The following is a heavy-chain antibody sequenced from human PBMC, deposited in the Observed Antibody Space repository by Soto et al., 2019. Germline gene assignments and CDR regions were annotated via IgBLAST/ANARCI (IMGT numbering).Heavy chain of an antibody. CDR1: GFTFTSSA. CDR3: AADQTYYYDSSGSYVGCYYYYYGMDF. Sequence: GASVKVSCKASGFTFTSSAVQWVRQARGQRLEWIGWIVVGSGNTNYAQKFQERVTITRDMSTSTAYMELSSLRSEDTAVYYCAADQTYYYDSSGSYVGCYYYYYGMDFWGQGTTVTVSS. J-gene: IGHJ6*02. CDR2: IVVGSGNT. D-gene: IGHD3-22*01. V-gene: IGHV1-58*01.